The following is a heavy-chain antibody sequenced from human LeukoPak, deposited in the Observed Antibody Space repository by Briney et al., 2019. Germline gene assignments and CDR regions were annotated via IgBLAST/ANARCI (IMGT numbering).Heavy chain of an antibody. CDR1: GYTFTGYY. CDR3: ARGKMSGDDFDY. Sequence: ASVKVSCKASGYTFTGYYMHWVRQAPGQGLEWMGWINPNSGTNYAQKFQGRVTMTRDTSITTAYMELSSLRSDDTAVYYCARGKMSGDDFDYWGQGTLVTGAS. J-gene: IGHJ4*02. CDR2: INPNSGT. D-gene: IGHD4-17*01. V-gene: IGHV1-2*02.